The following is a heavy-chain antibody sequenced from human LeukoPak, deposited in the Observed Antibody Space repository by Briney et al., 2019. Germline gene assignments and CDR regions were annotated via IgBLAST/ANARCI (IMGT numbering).Heavy chain of an antibody. D-gene: IGHD7-27*01. CDR1: GFTFS. Sequence: PGGSLRLSCVVSGFTFSVHWVRQVPGTGLEGLTFIRHDGTDQHYADSVRGRFTISRDNSKNTVYLQMNSLRPEDTALYYCAKDGNWASVSWGQGTLVTVSS. CDR2: IRHDGTDQ. J-gene: IGHJ5*02. V-gene: IGHV3-30*02. CDR3: AKDGNWASVS.